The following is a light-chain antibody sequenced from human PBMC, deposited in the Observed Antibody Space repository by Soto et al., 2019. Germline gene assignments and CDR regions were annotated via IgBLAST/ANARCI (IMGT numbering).Light chain of an antibody. V-gene: IGKV3-20*01. CDR2: GAS. CDR1: QSVSSSY. CDR3: QQYGSSPRYT. Sequence: EIVLTQSPGPLSLSPGERATLSCRASQSVSSSYLAWYQQKPGQAPRLLIYGASTRATGIPDRFSGSGSETDFTLTISRLEPEDFSVYYCQQYGSSPRYTFGQGTKLEIK. J-gene: IGKJ2*01.